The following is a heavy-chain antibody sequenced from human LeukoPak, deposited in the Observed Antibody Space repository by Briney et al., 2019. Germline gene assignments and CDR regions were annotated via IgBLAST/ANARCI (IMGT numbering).Heavy chain of an antibody. CDR3: ARAHPFDH. CDR2: IYYSGGT. J-gene: IGHJ5*02. CDR1: GTSIGSGRHY. V-gene: IGHV4-31*03. Sequence: TLSLTCTVSGTSIGSGRHYWSWLRQHPGKGLDWIGYIYYSGGTYPTPSLKSRVTMSVDTSKTQFSLKRNSVTAADTAVYYCARAHPFDHWGEGTLVIVPS.